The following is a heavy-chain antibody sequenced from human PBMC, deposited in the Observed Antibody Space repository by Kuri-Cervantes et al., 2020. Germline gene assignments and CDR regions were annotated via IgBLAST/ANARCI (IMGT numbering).Heavy chain of an antibody. V-gene: IGHV4-39*07. J-gene: IGHJ2*01. CDR1: GGSISSSSYY. Sequence: SETLSLTCTVSGGSISSSSYYWGWIRQPPGKGLEWIRSIYYSGSTYYNPSLKSRVTISVDTSKNQFSLKLSSVTAADTAVYYCARDSRYFDLWGRGTLVTVSS. CDR3: ARDSRYFDL. CDR2: IYYSGST.